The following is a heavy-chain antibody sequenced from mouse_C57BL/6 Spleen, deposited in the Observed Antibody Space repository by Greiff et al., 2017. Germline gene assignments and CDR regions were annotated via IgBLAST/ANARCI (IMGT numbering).Heavy chain of an antibody. CDR1: GYTFTSYW. CDR2: IDPSDSYT. D-gene: IGHD4-1*01. J-gene: IGHJ2*01. CDR3: AVLTGTDY. V-gene: IGHV1-50*01. Sequence: VQLQQPGAELVKPGASVKLSCKASGYTFTSYWMQWVKQRPGQGLEWIGEIDPSDSYTNYNQKFKGKATLTVDTSSSTAYMQLSSLTSEDSAVYYCAVLTGTDYWGQGTTLTVSS.